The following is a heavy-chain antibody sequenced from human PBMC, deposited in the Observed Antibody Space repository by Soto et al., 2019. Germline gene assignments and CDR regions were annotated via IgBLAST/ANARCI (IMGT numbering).Heavy chain of an antibody. CDR3: GSSTRWFLAFHT. CDR2: IYYIGGT. CDR1: ARAIRTYY. J-gene: IGHJ5*01. D-gene: IGHD3-10*01. V-gene: IGHV4-59*01. Sequence: SETLSLTCTVSARAIRTYYWSWIRQPPGSRLEWIGEIYYIGGTNYNPSLKRRVTMSVGTSKNQFSLNLTSVTAEDSAVYYCGSSTRWFLAFHTWGQGTLV.